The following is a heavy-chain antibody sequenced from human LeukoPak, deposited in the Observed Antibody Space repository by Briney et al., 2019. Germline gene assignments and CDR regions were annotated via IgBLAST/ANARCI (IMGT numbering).Heavy chain of an antibody. D-gene: IGHD6-19*01. V-gene: IGHV3-30*18. CDR3: AKGSSSGFSAEYFQH. J-gene: IGHJ1*01. CDR2: ISYDGSNK. Sequence: GRSLRLSCAASGFTFSSYGMHWVRQAPGKGLEWVAVISYDGSNKYYADSVKGRFTISRDNSKNTLYLQMNSLRAEDTAVYYCAKGSSSGFSAEYFQHWGQGTLVTVSS. CDR1: GFTFSSYG.